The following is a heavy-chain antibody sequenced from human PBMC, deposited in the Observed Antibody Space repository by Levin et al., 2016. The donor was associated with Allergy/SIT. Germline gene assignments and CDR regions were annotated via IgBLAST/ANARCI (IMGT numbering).Heavy chain of an antibody. CDR2: IGVATGNT. V-gene: IGHV1-3*01. CDR3: VNYHNGFDP. CDR1: GHSFVDLD. J-gene: IGHJ5*02. D-gene: IGHD3-10*01. Sequence: ASVKVSCKASGHSFVDLDIHWVRQAPGQRPEWVGWIGVATGNTQHSPSLEGRVTITRDMSATTVYLELDSLTSEDTAMYYCVNYHNGFDPWGRGTLVTVSS.